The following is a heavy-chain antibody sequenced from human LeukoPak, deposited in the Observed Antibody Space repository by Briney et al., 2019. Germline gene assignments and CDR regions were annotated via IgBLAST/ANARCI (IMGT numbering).Heavy chain of an antibody. CDR1: GFTFGDYG. CDR2: IRSKAYGATT. V-gene: IGHV3-49*04. Sequence: PGGSLRLSCTASGFTFGDYGMSWVRQAPGKVLEWVGFIRSKAYGATTEYAASVKGRFTISRDDSKNIAYLQMNGLKTEDTAVYYCTRVGPSGGLWGFLDYWGQGTLVTASS. CDR3: TRVGPSGGLWGFLDY. D-gene: IGHD6-19*01. J-gene: IGHJ4*02.